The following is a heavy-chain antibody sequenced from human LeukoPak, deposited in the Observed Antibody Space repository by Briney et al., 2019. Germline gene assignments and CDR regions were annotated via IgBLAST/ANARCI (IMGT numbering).Heavy chain of an antibody. CDR2: IYYSGST. Sequence: SETLSLTCTVSGGSISSYYWSWIRQPPGKGLEWIGYIYYSGSTNYNPSLKSRVSMSVDTSKNQFSLKLSSVTAADTAVFYCARENSGSYREYDYWGQGTLVTVSS. D-gene: IGHD1-26*01. J-gene: IGHJ4*02. CDR1: GGSISSYY. CDR3: ARENSGSYREYDY. V-gene: IGHV4-59*12.